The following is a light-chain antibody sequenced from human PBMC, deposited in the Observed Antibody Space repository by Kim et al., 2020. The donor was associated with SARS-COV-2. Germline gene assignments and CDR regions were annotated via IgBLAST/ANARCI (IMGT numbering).Light chain of an antibody. J-gene: IGLJ2*01. Sequence: PVKTARITCGGNNIGSNSVPWYQQKPGQAPVLVIYYDSDRPSGIPERFSGSNSGNTATLTISRVEAGDEADYYCQVWDSSSDHRVFGGGTKLTVL. CDR2: YDS. CDR3: QVWDSSSDHRV. V-gene: IGLV3-21*04. CDR1: NIGSNS.